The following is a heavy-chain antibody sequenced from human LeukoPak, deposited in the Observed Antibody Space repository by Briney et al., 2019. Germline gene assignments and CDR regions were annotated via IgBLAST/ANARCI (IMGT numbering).Heavy chain of an antibody. CDR3: TSYDILTGYDAFDI. CDR2: IKSQTDGGTT. CDR1: GFTFSNAW. D-gene: IGHD3-9*01. V-gene: IGHV3-15*01. Sequence: GGSLRLSCAASGFTFSNAWMSWVRQAPGKGPEWVGRIKSQTDGGTTDYAAPVKGRITISRDDSKNTLYLQMNSLKTEDTAVYYCTSYDILTGYDAFDIWGQGTMVTVSS. J-gene: IGHJ3*02.